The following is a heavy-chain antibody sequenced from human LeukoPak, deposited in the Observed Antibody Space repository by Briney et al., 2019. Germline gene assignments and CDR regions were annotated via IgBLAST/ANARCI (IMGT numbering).Heavy chain of an antibody. V-gene: IGHV1-2*02. Sequence: ASVKVSCKASGYTFTGYYMHWVRQAPGQGLEWMGWINPNSSGTNYAQKLQGRVTMTTDTSTSTAYMELRSLRSDDTAVYYCARTSHYVDIAATIPYGIYYFDYRGQGTLVTVSS. CDR3: ARTSHYVDIAATIPYGIYYFDY. CDR2: INPNSSGT. CDR1: GYTFTGYY. J-gene: IGHJ4*02. D-gene: IGHD5-12*01.